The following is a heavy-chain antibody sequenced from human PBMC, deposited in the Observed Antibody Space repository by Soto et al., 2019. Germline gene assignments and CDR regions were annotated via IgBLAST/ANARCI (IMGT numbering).Heavy chain of an antibody. CDR2: INPNSGDT. D-gene: IGHD2-2*01. V-gene: IGHV1-2*02. J-gene: IGHJ3*02. Sequence: ASVKVSCKASGYTFTGYYMDWVRQAPGQGLEWMGWINPNSGDTNYAQKFQGRVTMTRDTSISTAYMELSRLRSDDTAVYYCAREGTSGSRDAFDIWGQGTMVTVSS. CDR1: GYTFTGYY. CDR3: AREGTSGSRDAFDI.